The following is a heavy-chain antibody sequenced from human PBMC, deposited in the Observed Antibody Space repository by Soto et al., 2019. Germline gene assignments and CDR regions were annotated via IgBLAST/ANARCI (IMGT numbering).Heavy chain of an antibody. Sequence: QVQVVESGGGVVQPGRSLRLSCAASGFTFSSFGMHWVRQAPGKGLEWVSLIWYDGSKKSYGDSVKGRFTISRDNSRNRVYWQMNSLTADDTAVYYCARDASYNSLWSGYYPSRNGMDVWGQGTRVTVSS. CDR1: GFTFSSFG. D-gene: IGHD3-3*01. J-gene: IGHJ6*02. CDR3: ARDASYNSLWSGYYPSRNGMDV. CDR2: IWYDGSKK. V-gene: IGHV3-33*01.